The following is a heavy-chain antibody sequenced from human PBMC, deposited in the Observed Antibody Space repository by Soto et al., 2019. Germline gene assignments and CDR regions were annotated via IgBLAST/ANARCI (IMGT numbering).Heavy chain of an antibody. CDR1: GFAFSSFG. J-gene: IGHJ1*01. D-gene: IGHD3-16*01. V-gene: IGHV3-23*01. Sequence: GGSLRLSCATSGFAFSSFGMSWVRQAPGRGLEWVSGISGSGDVTHYADSVKGRFTISRDNSRNTVYLQMNSLRADDTAVYYCAKDRLAGGFADWGQGTLVTVSS. CDR3: AKDRLAGGFAD. CDR2: ISGSGDVT.